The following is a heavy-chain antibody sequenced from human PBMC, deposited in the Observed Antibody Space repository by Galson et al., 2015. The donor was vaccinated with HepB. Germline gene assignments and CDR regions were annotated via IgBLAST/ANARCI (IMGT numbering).Heavy chain of an antibody. J-gene: IGHJ5*02. CDR1: GFPFNNNG. V-gene: IGHV3-30*18. D-gene: IGHD3-9*01. CDR3: VKGSDPTCHTIVLDP. Sequence: SLRLSCAASGFPFNNNGMHWVRQAPGKGLEWVAVISHDGDFIRYADSVRARFTISRDNSKNTLYLQMNSLRTADTAVYYCVKGSDPTCHTIVLDPWGREPWSPSPQ. CDR2: ISHDGDFI.